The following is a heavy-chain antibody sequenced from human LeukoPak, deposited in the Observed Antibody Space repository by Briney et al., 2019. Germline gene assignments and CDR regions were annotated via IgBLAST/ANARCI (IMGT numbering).Heavy chain of an antibody. J-gene: IGHJ4*02. CDR3: ASYSYGYGFDY. Sequence: SETLSLTCTVSGGPISGFYWSWIRQPPGKGLEWIGYVYHSGTTHYNPSLKSRVTMSIDTSKIQFSLRLNSVTAADTAVYYCASYSYGYGFDYWGQGTLVTVSS. V-gene: IGHV4-4*08. CDR1: GGPISGFY. CDR2: VYHSGTT. D-gene: IGHD5-18*01.